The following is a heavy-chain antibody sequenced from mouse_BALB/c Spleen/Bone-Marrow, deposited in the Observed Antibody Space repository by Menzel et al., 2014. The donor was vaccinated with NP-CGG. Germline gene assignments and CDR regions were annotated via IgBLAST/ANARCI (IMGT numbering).Heavy chain of an antibody. Sequence: QVQLQQSGAELVKPGASVKMSCKASGYTFTSYWMHWVKQSPGQGLEWIGVIDPSDSYTSYNQMLTGKATLTEDTSSHTGFQQHSSPISEGSADYYISNIDGSFAYWGQGTLVTVS. V-gene: IGHV1S127*01. D-gene: IGHD2-3*01. J-gene: IGHJ3*01. CDR2: IDPSDSYT. CDR1: GYTFTSYW. CDR3: SNIDGSFAY.